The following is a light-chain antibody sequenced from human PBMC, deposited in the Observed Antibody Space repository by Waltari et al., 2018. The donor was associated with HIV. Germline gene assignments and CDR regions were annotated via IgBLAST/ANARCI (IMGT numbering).Light chain of an antibody. Sequence: DIHLTQSPSTLSASVGDRVIITCRASQSVDNWLAWYQHKSGKAPRLLIYKTSILEYGVPSTFSGSGFGTEFTLTISSLQPDDFATYYCQQYNSDFPTFGQGTTLEI. CDR1: QSVDNW. V-gene: IGKV1-5*03. CDR2: KTS. CDR3: QQYNSDFPT. J-gene: IGKJ2*01.